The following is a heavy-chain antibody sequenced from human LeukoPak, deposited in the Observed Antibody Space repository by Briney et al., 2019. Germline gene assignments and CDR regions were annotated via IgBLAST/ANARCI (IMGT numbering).Heavy chain of an antibody. CDR2: INAGNGNT. CDR1: GYTFTSYA. D-gene: IGHD2-2*01. CDR3: ARGGPHIVVVPAAMNY. Sequence: ASVKVSCKASGYTFTSYAMHWVRQAPGQRLEWMGWINAGNGNTKYSQKFQGRVTITRDTSASTAYMELSSLRSEDTAVYYCARGGPHIVVVPAAMNYWGQGTLVTVSS. J-gene: IGHJ4*02. V-gene: IGHV1-3*01.